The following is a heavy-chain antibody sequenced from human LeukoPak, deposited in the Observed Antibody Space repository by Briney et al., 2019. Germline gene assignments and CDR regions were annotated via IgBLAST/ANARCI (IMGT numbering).Heavy chain of an antibody. D-gene: IGHD6-13*01. J-gene: IGHJ3*02. Sequence: GGSLRLSCAASGFTFSSYSMNWVRQAPGKGLEWVSSISSSSSYIYYADSVKGRFTISRDNAKNSLYLQMNSLRAEDTAVYYCARDFPYSSSWYPSDAFDIWGQGTMVTVSS. CDR1: GFTFSSYS. CDR2: ISSSSSYI. CDR3: ARDFPYSSSWYPSDAFDI. V-gene: IGHV3-21*01.